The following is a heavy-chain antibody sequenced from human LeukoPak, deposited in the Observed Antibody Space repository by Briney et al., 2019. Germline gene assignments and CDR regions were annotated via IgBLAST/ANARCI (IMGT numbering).Heavy chain of an antibody. CDR1: GGSISSYY. J-gene: IGHJ3*02. V-gene: IGHV4-59*01. D-gene: IGHD1-14*01. CDR3: ARVPGTGQVGAFDI. Sequence: SETLSLTCTVSGGSISSYYWSWIRQPPGKGLEWIGYIYYSGSSNYNPSLKSRVTISVDTSKNQFSLKLSSVTAADTAVYYCARVPGTGQVGAFDIWGQGTMVTVSS. CDR2: IYYSGSS.